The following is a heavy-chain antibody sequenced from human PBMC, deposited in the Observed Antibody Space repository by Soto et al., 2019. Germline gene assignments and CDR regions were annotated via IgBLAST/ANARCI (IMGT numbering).Heavy chain of an antibody. Sequence: SETLSLTCTVSGDSISGYYWSWIRQAPGKGLEYIGYIYYRGSTNYSPSLKSRVTMSVDTSKNQFSLKVNSVTAADTAVYFCARQQLLPFYYALDVWGQGTTVTVSS. CDR1: GDSISGYY. CDR2: IYYRGST. CDR3: ARQQLLPFYYALDV. D-gene: IGHD6-13*01. J-gene: IGHJ6*02. V-gene: IGHV4-59*01.